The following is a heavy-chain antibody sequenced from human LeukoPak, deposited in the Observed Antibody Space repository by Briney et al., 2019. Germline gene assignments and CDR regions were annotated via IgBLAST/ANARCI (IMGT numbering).Heavy chain of an antibody. CDR2: IYYGGST. J-gene: IGHJ4*02. D-gene: IGHD3-10*01. CDR1: GGSISSGDYY. V-gene: IGHV4-30-4*08. CDR3: ARGAPMVRGVITDY. Sequence: SETLSLTCTVSGGSISSGDYYWSWIRQPPGKDLEWIGHIYYGGSTYYNPSLKSRVTISVDTSKNQFSLKLSSVTAADTAVYYCARGAPMVRGVITDYWGQGTLVTVSS.